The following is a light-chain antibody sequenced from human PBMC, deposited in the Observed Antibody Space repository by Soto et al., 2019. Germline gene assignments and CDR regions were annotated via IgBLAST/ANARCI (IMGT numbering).Light chain of an antibody. Sequence: DIQMTQSPSSVSASVGDSVTITCRASQGISNWLAWYQQQPGKAPKLLINAASSLQSGVPSRFSSGGSGTHFTLIISSLQLEDFATYYCQQTSTFLPLTFGGGTPVEIK. J-gene: IGKJ4*01. CDR3: QQTSTFLPLT. CDR2: AAS. V-gene: IGKV1-12*01. CDR1: QGISNW.